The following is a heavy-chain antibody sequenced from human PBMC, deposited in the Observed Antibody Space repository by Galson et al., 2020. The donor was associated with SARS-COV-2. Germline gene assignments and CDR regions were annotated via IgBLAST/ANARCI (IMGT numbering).Heavy chain of an antibody. CDR3: AKASVVVQVPFRVSRYYFDG. CDR2: ISGSGGRT. J-gene: IGHJ4*02. V-gene: IGHV3-23*01. D-gene: IGHD2-2*01. Sequence: GASLKISCAASGITISSYAMSWVRQAPGKGLEWVSAISGSGGRTYYADSVKGRFTISRDNSKNTLYLQMNSLRAEDTAVYYSAKASVVVQVPFRVSRYYFDGWGQGTLVTVSS. CDR1: GITISSYA.